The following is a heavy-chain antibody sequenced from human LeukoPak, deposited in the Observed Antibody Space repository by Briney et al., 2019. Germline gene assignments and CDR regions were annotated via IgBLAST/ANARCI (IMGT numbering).Heavy chain of an antibody. CDR1: GGSISSYY. CDR3: ARAPVVVAAGGAFDI. Sequence: SETLSLTCTVSGGSISSYYWSWIRQPPGNGLEWIGYIYYNGSTNYNPSLKSRVTISLDTSKNQFSLKLSSVTAADTAVYYCARAPVVVAAGGAFDIWGQGTMVTVSS. J-gene: IGHJ3*02. CDR2: IYYNGST. V-gene: IGHV4-59*01. D-gene: IGHD2-15*01.